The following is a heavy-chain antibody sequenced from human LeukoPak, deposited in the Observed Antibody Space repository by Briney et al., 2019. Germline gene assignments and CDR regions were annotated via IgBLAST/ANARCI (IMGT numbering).Heavy chain of an antibody. CDR2: ISSSGSTI. D-gene: IGHD6-19*01. CDR1: GFTFSSYE. CDR3: ASGDYSSGWKLDY. V-gene: IGHV3-48*03. J-gene: IGHJ4*02. Sequence: GGSLRLSCAASGFTFSSYEMNWVRQAPGKGLEWVSYISSSGSTIYYADSVKGRLTISRDNAKNSLYLQMNSLRAEDTAVYFCASGDYSSGWKLDYWGQGTLVTVSS.